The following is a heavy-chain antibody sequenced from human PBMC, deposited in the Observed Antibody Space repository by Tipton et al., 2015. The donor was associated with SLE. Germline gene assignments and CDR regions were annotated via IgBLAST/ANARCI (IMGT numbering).Heavy chain of an antibody. Sequence: SLRLSCAASGFTFSDYYMSWIRQAPGKGLEWVSYISSSGSTIYYADSVKGRFTISRDNVKNSLYLQMNSLRAEDTAVYYCARVAAAGTGHKPWGQGTLVTVSS. CDR1: GFTFSDYY. V-gene: IGHV3-11*04. D-gene: IGHD6-13*01. CDR2: ISSSGSTI. J-gene: IGHJ5*02. CDR3: ARVAAAGTGHKP.